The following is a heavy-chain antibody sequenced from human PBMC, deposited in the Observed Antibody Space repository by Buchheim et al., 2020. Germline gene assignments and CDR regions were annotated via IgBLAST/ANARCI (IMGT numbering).Heavy chain of an antibody. D-gene: IGHD5-18*01. J-gene: IGHJ4*02. CDR2: IIPILGIA. CDR1: GGTFSSYA. V-gene: IGHV1-69*04. Sequence: QVQLVQSGAEVKKPGSSVKVSCKASGGTFSSYAISWVRQAPGQGLEWMGRIIPILGIANHAQKFQGRVTITADKSTSTAYMELSSLRSEDTAVYYCARDKLWVDTAMVTGDYWGQGTL. CDR3: ARDKLWVDTAMVTGDY.